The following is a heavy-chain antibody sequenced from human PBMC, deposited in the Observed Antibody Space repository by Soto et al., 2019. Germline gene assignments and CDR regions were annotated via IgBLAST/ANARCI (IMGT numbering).Heavy chain of an antibody. CDR2: IWYDGSNK. CDR3: ARKSRRGGDHTLYYYYGMDV. J-gene: IGHJ6*02. Sequence: GGSLRLSCAASGFTFSSYGMHWVRQAPGKGLEWVAVIWYDGSNKYYADSVKGRFTISRDNSKNTLYLQMNSLRAEDTAVYYCARKSRRGGDHTLYYYYGMDVWGQGTTVTVSS. V-gene: IGHV3-33*01. D-gene: IGHD2-21*02. CDR1: GFTFSSYG.